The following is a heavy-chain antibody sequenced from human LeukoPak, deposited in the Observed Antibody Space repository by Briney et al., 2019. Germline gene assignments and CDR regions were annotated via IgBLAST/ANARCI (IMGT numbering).Heavy chain of an antibody. CDR1: GFTFSSYS. J-gene: IGHJ6*03. CDR3: ASSLTSPYYMDV. CDR2: ISSSSSYM. V-gene: IGHV3-21*01. Sequence: GGSLRLSCAASGFTFSSYSMNWVRQAPGKGLEWVSSISSSSSYMYYADSVKGRFTISRDNAKNSLYLQMNSLRAEDTAVYYCASSLTSPYYMDVWGQGTTVTVSS. D-gene: IGHD2-2*01.